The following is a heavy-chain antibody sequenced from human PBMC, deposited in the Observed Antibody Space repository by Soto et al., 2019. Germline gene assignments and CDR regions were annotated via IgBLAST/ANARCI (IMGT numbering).Heavy chain of an antibody. CDR3: ARLEFPVAAAGPSFDY. J-gene: IGHJ4*02. CDR1: GYTFTSYG. D-gene: IGHD6-13*01. CDR2: INAGNGNT. Sequence: ASVKVSCKASGYTFTSYGISWVRQAPGQGLEWMGWINAGNGNTKYSQKFQGRVTITRDTSASTAYMELSSLRSEDTAVYYCARLEFPVAAAGPSFDYWGQGTLVTVSS. V-gene: IGHV1-3*01.